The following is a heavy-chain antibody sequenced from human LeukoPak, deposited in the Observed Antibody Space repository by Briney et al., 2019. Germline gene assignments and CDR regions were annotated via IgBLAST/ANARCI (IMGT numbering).Heavy chain of an antibody. D-gene: IGHD3-22*01. Sequence: GASVTVSCKASGYTFTSYGISWVRQAPGQGLEWVGWISAYNGNTNYAQMLQGRVTITADESTSTAYVELGSLRSEDTAVYYCALLDRSGYPIWGQGTMVTVSS. CDR1: GYTFTSYG. CDR3: ALLDRSGYPI. J-gene: IGHJ3*02. CDR2: ISAYNGNT. V-gene: IGHV1-18*01.